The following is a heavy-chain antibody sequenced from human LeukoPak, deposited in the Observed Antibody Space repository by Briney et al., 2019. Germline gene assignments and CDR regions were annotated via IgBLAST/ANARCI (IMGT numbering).Heavy chain of an antibody. CDR3: ARSTLNSSGYRVKVCLDY. Sequence: ASVKVSCKASGYTFTGYYMHWVRQAPGQGLEWMGWINPNSGGTNYAQKFQGWVTMTRDTSISTAYMELSRLRSDDTAVYYCARSTLNSSGYRVKVCLDYWGQGTLVTVSS. V-gene: IGHV1-2*04. CDR1: GYTFTGYY. D-gene: IGHD3-22*01. CDR2: INPNSGGT. J-gene: IGHJ4*02.